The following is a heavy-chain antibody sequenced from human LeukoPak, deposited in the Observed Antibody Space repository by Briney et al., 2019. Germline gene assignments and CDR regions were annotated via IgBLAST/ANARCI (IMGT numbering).Heavy chain of an antibody. D-gene: IGHD3-22*01. CDR2: INPNSGGT. V-gene: IGHV1-2*02. J-gene: IGHJ4*02. CDR3: ARGITIIVVVTPSGVDC. Sequence: ASVKVSCKASGYTFTGYYMHWVRQAPGQGLEWMGWINPNSGGTNYAQKFQGRVTMTRDTSISTAYMELSRLRSDDTAVYYCARGITIIVVVTPSGVDCWGQGTLVTVSS. CDR1: GYTFTGYY.